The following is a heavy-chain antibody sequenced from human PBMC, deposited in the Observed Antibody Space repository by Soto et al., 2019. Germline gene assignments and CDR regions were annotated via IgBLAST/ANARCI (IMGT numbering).Heavy chain of an antibody. V-gene: IGHV1-3*01. Sequence: KASGYTFTSNAMHWVRQAPGQGLEWMGWITAGNGNTKISQKFQERLSITRDMSTSTAYMELSSLRSEDTAVYYCARAGSSQPFDYWGQGTLVTVSS. CDR2: ITAGNGNT. CDR1: GYTFTSNA. CDR3: ARAGSSQPFDY. D-gene: IGHD6-13*01. J-gene: IGHJ4*02.